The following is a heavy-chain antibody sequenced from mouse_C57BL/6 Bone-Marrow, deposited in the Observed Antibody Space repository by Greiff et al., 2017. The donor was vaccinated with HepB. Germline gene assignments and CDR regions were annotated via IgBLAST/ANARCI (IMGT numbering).Heavy chain of an antibody. CDR2: IYPGSGST. CDR3: AREGPDGNYVGYFDV. CDR1: GYTFTSYW. J-gene: IGHJ1*03. Sequence: QVQLQQPGAELVKPGASVKMSCKASGYTFTSYWITWVKQRPGQGLEWIGDIYPGSGSTNYNEKFKSKATLTVDTSSSTAYMQLSSLTSEDSAVYYCAREGPDGNYVGYFDVWGTGTTVTVSS. D-gene: IGHD2-1*01. V-gene: IGHV1-55*01.